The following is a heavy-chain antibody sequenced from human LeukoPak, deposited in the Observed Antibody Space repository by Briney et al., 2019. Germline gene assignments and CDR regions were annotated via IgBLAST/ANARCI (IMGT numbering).Heavy chain of an antibody. CDR3: AALGVRGVINYYYGMDV. J-gene: IGHJ6*02. D-gene: IGHD3-10*01. Sequence: GASVKVSCKASGYTFTSYGISWVRQAPGQGLEWMGGIIPIFGTANYAQKFQGRVTITADESTSTAYMELSSLRSEDTAVYYCAALGVRGVINYYYGMDVWGQGTTVTVSS. CDR1: GYTFTSYG. CDR2: IIPIFGTA. V-gene: IGHV1-69*13.